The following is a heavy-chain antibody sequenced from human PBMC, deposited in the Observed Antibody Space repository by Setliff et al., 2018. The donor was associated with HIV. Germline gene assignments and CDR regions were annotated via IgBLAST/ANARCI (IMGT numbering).Heavy chain of an antibody. V-gene: IGHV4-39*07. D-gene: IGHD2-2*01. Sequence: PSETLSLTCSVSGDSISDTTYYWGWIRQPPGKGLEWIASIYYTGTTSYNPALKSRVALSVGAAKNQFSLKMTSVTAADTAVYFCLRLYRGSSTKEKSDSWGQGVLVTVSS. CDR3: LRLYRGSSTKEKSDS. CDR2: IYYTGTT. J-gene: IGHJ4*02. CDR1: GDSISDTTYY.